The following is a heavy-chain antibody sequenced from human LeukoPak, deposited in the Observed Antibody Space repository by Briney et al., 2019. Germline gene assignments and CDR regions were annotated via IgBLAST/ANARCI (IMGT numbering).Heavy chain of an antibody. V-gene: IGHV1-2*02. CDR1: GYTFTGYY. D-gene: IGHD3-9*01. CDR2: INPNSGGT. CDR3: ARDRGYDILTGYNYYFDY. J-gene: IGHJ4*02. Sequence: GASVKVSFKASGYTFTGYYMHWVRQAPGQGLEWMGWINPNSGGTNYAQKFQGRVTMTRDTSISTAYMELSRLRSDDTAVYYCARDRGYDILTGYNYYFDYWGQGTLVTVSS.